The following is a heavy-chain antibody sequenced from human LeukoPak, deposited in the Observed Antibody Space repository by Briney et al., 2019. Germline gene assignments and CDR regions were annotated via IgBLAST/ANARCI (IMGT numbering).Heavy chain of an antibody. Sequence: ASVKVSCKASGYTFTVYYMHWVRQAPGQGLEWMGLVNPNSGGTNYAQEFQGRVSMTRDTSISTAYMELSRLRSDDTAVYYCARAIVVVVAATHWFDPWGQGTLVTVSS. V-gene: IGHV1-2*02. CDR2: VNPNSGGT. CDR1: GYTFTVYY. D-gene: IGHD2-15*01. CDR3: ARAIVVVVAATHWFDP. J-gene: IGHJ5*02.